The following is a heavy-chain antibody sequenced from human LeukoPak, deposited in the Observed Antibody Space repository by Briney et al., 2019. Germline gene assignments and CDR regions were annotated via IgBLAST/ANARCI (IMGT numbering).Heavy chain of an antibody. CDR2: IYYSGST. CDR1: GGSISSYY. CDR3: ARQSYYGSGSYYPQ. Sequence: SETLSLTCTVSGGSISSYYWSWIRQPPGKGLEWIGYIYYSGSTNYNPSLKGRVTISVDTSKNQFSLKLSSVTAADTAVYYCARQSYYGSGSYYPQWGQGTLVTVSS. D-gene: IGHD3-10*01. J-gene: IGHJ4*02. V-gene: IGHV4-59*08.